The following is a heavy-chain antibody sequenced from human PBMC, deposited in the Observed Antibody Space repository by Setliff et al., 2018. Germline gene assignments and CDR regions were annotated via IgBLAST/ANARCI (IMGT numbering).Heavy chain of an antibody. CDR2: IYHSGST. J-gene: IGHJ6*03. CDR1: GYSISSGYY. D-gene: IGHD6-6*01. V-gene: IGHV4-38-2*02. CDR3: ARDLYSSSSGGFYYYYYYVDV. Sequence: PSETLSLTCSVSGYSISSGYYWGWIRQPPGKGLEWIGRIYHSGSTYYNPSLKSRVTISVDRSKNQFSLKLSSVIAADTAVYYCARDLYSSSSGGFYYYYYYVDVWGKGTMVTVSS.